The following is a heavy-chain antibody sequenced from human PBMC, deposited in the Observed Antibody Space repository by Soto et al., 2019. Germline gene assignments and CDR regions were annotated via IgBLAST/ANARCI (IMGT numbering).Heavy chain of an antibody. CDR3: ARGLRGYCSGGSCCSFGYYYYGMDV. V-gene: IGHV4-34*01. CDR1: GGSFSGYY. D-gene: IGHD2-15*01. CDR2: INHSGST. J-gene: IGHJ6*02. Sequence: SETLSLTCAVYGGSFSGYYWSWIRQPPGKGMEWVGEINHSGSTNYNPSLKSRVTISVDTPKNQFSLKLSSVPAADTAVYYCARGLRGYCSGGSCCSFGYYYYGMDVWGQGTTVTVSS.